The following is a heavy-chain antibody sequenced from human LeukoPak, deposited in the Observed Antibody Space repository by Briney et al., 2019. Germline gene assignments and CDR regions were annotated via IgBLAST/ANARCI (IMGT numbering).Heavy chain of an antibody. CDR2: ISSNGGST. CDR3: ARMSSGWYDY. D-gene: IGHD6-19*01. V-gene: IGHV3-64*01. J-gene: IGHJ4*02. CDR1: GFTFSSYA. Sequence: GGSLRLSCAASGFTFSSYAMHWVRQAPGKGLEYVSAISSNGGSTYYANSVKGRFTISRDNSKNTLYLQMGSLRAEDMAVYYCARMSSGWYDYWGQGTLVTVSS.